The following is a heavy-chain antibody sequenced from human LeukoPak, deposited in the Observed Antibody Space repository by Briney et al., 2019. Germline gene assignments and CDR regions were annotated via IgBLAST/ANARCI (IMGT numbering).Heavy chain of an antibody. J-gene: IGHJ3*01. Sequence: GGSLRLSCEASGFTFSSFWMAWVRQAPGKGLQWVANIKQDGSDKYYVDSVKGRFTISRDNAKNSVYLQMNSLSAEDTAVYFCASSVTVMDDAFDVLGPGKMVNVS. D-gene: IGHD2-21*01. V-gene: IGHV3-7*01. CDR2: IKQDGSDK. CDR3: ASSVTVMDDAFDV. CDR1: GFTFSSFW.